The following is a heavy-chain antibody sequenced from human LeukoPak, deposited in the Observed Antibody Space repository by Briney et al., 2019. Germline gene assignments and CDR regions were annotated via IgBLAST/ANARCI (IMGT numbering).Heavy chain of an antibody. J-gene: IGHJ4*02. CDR3: ARDPSATAGFFDS. V-gene: IGHV4-4*07. D-gene: IGHD6-13*01. CDR1: GGSISSYY. CDR2: IYTSGST. Sequence: SETLFLTCTVSGGSISSYYWSWIRQPAGKGLEWIGRIYTSGSTNYNPSLKSRVTMSVDTSKNQFSLTLTSVTAADTAVYYCARDPSATAGFFDSWGQGTLVTVSS.